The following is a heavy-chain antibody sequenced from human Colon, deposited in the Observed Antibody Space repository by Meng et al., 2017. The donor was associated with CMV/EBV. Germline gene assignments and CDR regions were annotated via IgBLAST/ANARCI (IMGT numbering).Heavy chain of an antibody. Sequence: SVGSISSGDFYWTWIRQPPGKGLEWIGYISFSGSTYYNPSLKSRVTISLDTSKNQFSLKLNSVTAADTAVYFCARVRSSSSRYFDYWGQGTLVTVSS. CDR3: ARVRSSSSRYFDY. CDR2: ISFSGST. CDR1: VGSISSGDFY. V-gene: IGHV4-30-4*01. J-gene: IGHJ4*02. D-gene: IGHD6-13*01.